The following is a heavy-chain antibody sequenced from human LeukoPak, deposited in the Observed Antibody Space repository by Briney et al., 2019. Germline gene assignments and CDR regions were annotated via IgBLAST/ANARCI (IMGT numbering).Heavy chain of an antibody. CDR2: IYYSGST. V-gene: IGHV4-39*07. CDR3: ARGLTIYYFDY. Sequence: SETLSLTCTVSGGSISSSSYYWGWIRQPPGTGLEWIGSIYYSGSTYYNPSLKSRVTISVDTSKNQFSLKLSSVTAADTAVYYCARGLTIYYFDYWGQGTLVTVSS. CDR1: GGSISSSSYY. D-gene: IGHD3-3*02. J-gene: IGHJ4*02.